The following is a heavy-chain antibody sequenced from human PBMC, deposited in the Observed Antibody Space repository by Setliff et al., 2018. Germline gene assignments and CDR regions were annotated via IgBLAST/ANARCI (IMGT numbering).Heavy chain of an antibody. CDR3: ARGGTYRYFDY. CDR1: GDSMSGAS. J-gene: IGHJ4*02. V-gene: IGHV4-59*01. CDR2: VFPNGAS. Sequence: SETLSLTCSVSGDSMSGASIWSWIRQPPGRGLEFMGYVFPNGASKYDPSFKSQLTISVDTSKNQFSLKLSSVTAADTAIYYCARGGTYRYFDYWGQGTLVTVSS.